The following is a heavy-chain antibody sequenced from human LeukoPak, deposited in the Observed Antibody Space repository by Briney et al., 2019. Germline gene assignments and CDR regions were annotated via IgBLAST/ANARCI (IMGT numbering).Heavy chain of an antibody. D-gene: IGHD5-18*01. Sequence: ASVKVSCKAFGYTFTSYYMHWVRQAPGQGLEWMGIINPSGGSTSYAQKFQGRVTMTGDTSTSTVYMELSSLRSEDTAVYYCARVPNTAMVPMTYYYYGMDVWGQGTTVTVSS. CDR2: INPSGGST. J-gene: IGHJ6*02. CDR1: GYTFTSYY. V-gene: IGHV1-46*01. CDR3: ARVPNTAMVPMTYYYYGMDV.